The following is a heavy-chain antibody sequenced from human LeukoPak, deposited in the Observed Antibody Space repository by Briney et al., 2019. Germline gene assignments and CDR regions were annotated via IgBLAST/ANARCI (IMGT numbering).Heavy chain of an antibody. V-gene: IGHV4-39*07. D-gene: IGHD2-21*02. CDR2: IYYSGST. J-gene: IGHJ4*02. Sequence: SETLSLTCTVSGGSISSSSYYWGWIRQPPGKGLEWIGSIYYSGSTYYNPSLKSRVTMSVDTSKNQFSLKLSSVTAADTAVYYCARETYCGGDCSPFGYWGQGTLVTVSS. CDR1: GGSISSSSYY. CDR3: ARETYCGGDCSPFGY.